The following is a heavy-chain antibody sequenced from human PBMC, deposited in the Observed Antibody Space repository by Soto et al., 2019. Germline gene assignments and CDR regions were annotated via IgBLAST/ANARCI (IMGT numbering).Heavy chain of an antibody. CDR3: AKGYYSGYDLAYFDY. Sequence: EVQLLESGGGLVQPGGSLRLSCAASGFSFDDYAMTWVRQATGKGLEWVSAISGSGDNTYYADPGKGRFTIARDNSRNTLYLQLTTLRAEDTALYYCAKGYYSGYDLAYFDYWGQGTLVTVSS. V-gene: IGHV3-23*01. CDR2: ISGSGDNT. D-gene: IGHD5-12*01. J-gene: IGHJ4*02. CDR1: GFSFDDYA.